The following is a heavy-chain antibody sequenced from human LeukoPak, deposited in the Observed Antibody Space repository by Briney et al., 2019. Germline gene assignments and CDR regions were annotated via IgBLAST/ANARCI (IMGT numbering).Heavy chain of an antibody. J-gene: IGHJ4*02. CDR2: INPNSGDT. D-gene: IGHD5-18*01. Sequence: ASVKVSCKPSGYTFTGYYMHWVQQAPGQGLEWLGWINPNSGDTNYAQKFQCRVTMTRDTSISTAYMELSRLRSDDTAVYYCARIGVQLWVDTPDYWGQGTLVTVSS. V-gene: IGHV1-2*02. CDR3: ARIGVQLWVDTPDY. CDR1: GYTFTGYY.